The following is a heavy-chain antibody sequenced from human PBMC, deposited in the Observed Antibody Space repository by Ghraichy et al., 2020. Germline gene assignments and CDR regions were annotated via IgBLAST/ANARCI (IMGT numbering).Heavy chain of an antibody. J-gene: IGHJ6*02. V-gene: IGHV1-18*01. D-gene: IGHD3-3*01. Sequence: GWISAYTGNTNYAQKLQGRVTMTTDTSTSTAYMELRSLRSDDTAVYYCARGFRKVYYYYYYGMDVWGQGTTVTVSS. CDR2: ISAYTGNT. CDR3: ARGFRKVYYYYYYGMDV.